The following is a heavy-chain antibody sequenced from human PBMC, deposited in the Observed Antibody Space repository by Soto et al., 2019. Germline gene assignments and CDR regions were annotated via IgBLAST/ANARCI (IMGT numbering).Heavy chain of an antibody. V-gene: IGHV3-30*18. CDR3: AKVEYSSGWYGYFDS. CDR1: GFTFGSYG. Sequence: QVQLVESGGGVVQPGWSLGLSCAASGFTFGSYGMHWVRQAPGKGPEWVAVISWDGGKKYYADSVKGRFTISRDNSKNTLFLQMNSLRAEDTAIYYCAKVEYSSGWYGYFDSWGQGTLVTVSS. J-gene: IGHJ4*02. D-gene: IGHD6-19*01. CDR2: ISWDGGKK.